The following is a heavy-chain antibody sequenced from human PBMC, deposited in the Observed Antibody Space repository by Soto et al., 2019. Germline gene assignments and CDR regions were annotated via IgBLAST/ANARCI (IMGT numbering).Heavy chain of an antibody. J-gene: IGHJ3*02. D-gene: IGHD2-15*01. Sequence: ASVKVSCKASGYTFTSYGISWVRQAPGQGLEWMGWISAYNGNTNYAQKLQGRVTMTTDTSTSTAYMELRSLRSDDTAVYYCAKGYSSGGSCDFGITGQGDCAIWGKGKMIAV. CDR3: AKGYSSGGSCDFGITGQGDCAI. V-gene: IGHV1-18*01. CDR2: ISAYNGNT. CDR1: GYTFTSYG.